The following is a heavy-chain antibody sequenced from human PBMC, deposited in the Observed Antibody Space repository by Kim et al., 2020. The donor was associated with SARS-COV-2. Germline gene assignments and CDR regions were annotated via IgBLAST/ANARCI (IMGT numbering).Heavy chain of an antibody. CDR3: ARVQQNQGFLEWLLFDY. J-gene: IGHJ4*02. V-gene: IGHV1-69*13. CDR1: GGTFSSYA. CDR2: IIPIFGTA. Sequence: SVKVSCKASGGTFSSYAISWVRQAPGQGLEWMGGIIPIFGTANYAQKFQGRVTITADESTSTAYMELSSLRSEDTAVYYCARVQQNQGFLEWLLFDYWGQGTLVTVSS. D-gene: IGHD3-3*01.